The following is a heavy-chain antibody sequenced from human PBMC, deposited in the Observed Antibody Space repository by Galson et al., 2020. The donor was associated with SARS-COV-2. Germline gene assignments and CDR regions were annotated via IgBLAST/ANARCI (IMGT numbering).Heavy chain of an antibody. J-gene: IGHJ6*02. Sequence: GGSLRLSCAASGFTFSSYWMSWVRQAPGKGLEWVANIKQDGSEKYYVDSVQGRFTISRDNAKNSLYLQMNSLRAEDTAVYYCARDHSSSWPQYYYYYYGMDVWGQGTTVTVSS. D-gene: IGHD6-13*01. CDR3: ARDHSSSWPQYYYYYYGMDV. CDR2: IKQDGSEK. CDR1: GFTFSSYW. V-gene: IGHV3-7*01.